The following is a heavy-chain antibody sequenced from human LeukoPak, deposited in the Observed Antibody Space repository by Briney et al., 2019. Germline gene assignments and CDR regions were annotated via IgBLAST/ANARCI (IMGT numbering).Heavy chain of an antibody. Sequence: GGSLRLSCAASGFTFSSYSMNWVRQAPGKGLEWVSYISSSSTIYYADSVKGRFTSSRDNAKNSLYLQMNSLRDEDTAVYYCARDFCSSTSCYPLWFDPWGQGTLVTVSS. CDR3: ARDFCSSTSCYPLWFDP. CDR1: GFTFSSYS. D-gene: IGHD2-2*01. CDR2: ISSSSTI. J-gene: IGHJ5*02. V-gene: IGHV3-48*02.